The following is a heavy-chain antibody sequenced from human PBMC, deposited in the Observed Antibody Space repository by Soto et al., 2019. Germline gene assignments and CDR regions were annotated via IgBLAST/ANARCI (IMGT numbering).Heavy chain of an antibody. CDR2: ILPIRGIA. V-gene: IGHV1-69*08. CDR3: ARDYGKGSLSTSAAPCDT. D-gene: IGHD3-16*01. Sequence: QVQLVQSGAEVKKPGSSVKVSCKASGGTFSSYTISWVRQDHGQGLEWMGRILPIRGIANYAQKFQCRFTITAYKSTSTAYMELSSLRSEATAVYYGARDYGKGSLSTSAAPCDTWGQGIKVTVSS. J-gene: IGHJ5*02. CDR1: GGTFSSYT.